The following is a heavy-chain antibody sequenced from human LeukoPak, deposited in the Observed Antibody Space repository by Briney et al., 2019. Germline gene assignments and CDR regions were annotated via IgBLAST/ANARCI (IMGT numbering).Heavy chain of an antibody. D-gene: IGHD3-3*01. CDR2: KKKDGSEK. V-gene: IGHV3-7*01. Sequence: GGPLRLSCAASGFTLSSYGMSWVRQAQGNGREGVAKKKKDGSEKYYVDSVKGRFTISRDNAKNSQYLQMNSLRAEDTAVYYCARSYDFWSGYPPSGMDVWGQGTTVTVSS. J-gene: IGHJ6*02. CDR3: ARSYDFWSGYPPSGMDV. CDR1: GFTLSSYG.